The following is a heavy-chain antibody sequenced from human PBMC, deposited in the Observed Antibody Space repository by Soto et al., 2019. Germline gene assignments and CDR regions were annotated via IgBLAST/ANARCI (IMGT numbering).Heavy chain of an antibody. CDR2: ISGSGGST. V-gene: IGHV3-23*01. CDR3: AKGEYSGYEHYYYYYYMDV. D-gene: IGHD5-12*01. CDR1: GFTFSSYV. J-gene: IGHJ6*03. Sequence: GESLKISCGASGFTFSSYVMSWVRQAPGKGLEWVSAISGSGGSTYYADSVKGRFTISRDNSKNTLYLQMNSLRAADTAVYYCAKGEYSGYEHYYYYYYMDVWGKGTTVTVSS.